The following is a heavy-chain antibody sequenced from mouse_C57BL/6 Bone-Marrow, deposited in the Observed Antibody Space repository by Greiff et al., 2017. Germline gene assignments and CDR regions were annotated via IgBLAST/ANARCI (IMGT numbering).Heavy chain of an antibody. V-gene: IGHV14-2*01. CDR2: IDPEDGET. D-gene: IGHD1-1*01. CDR1: GFNIKDYY. CDR3: TLSLLYYGTNY. J-gene: IGHJ2*01. Sequence: EVQLQQSGAELVKPGASVKLSCTASGFNIKDYYIHWVKQRTEQGLEWIGRIDPEDGETKYAPKFQDKATITADTSSNTAYLQLSSLTSEDTAVYYCTLSLLYYGTNYRGPGTTLSDSS.